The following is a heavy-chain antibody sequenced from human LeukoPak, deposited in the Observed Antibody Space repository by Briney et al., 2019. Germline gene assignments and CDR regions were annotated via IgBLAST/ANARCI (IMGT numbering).Heavy chain of an antibody. CDR2: INPSGGST. J-gene: IGHJ4*02. CDR1: GYTFTSYY. D-gene: IGHD3-10*01. Sequence: ASVKVSCKASGYTFTSYYMHWVRQAPGQGLEWMGIINPSGGSTSYAQKFQGRVTMTTDTSINTGYVELSSLTSDDTAVYFCARAHYLRLYFFDYWGQGTLVTVSS. V-gene: IGHV1-46*01. CDR3: ARAHYLRLYFFDY.